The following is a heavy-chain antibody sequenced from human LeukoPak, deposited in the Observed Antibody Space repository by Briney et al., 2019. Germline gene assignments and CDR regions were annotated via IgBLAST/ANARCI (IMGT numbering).Heavy chain of an antibody. CDR3: ATEEGRGVISPYYDY. D-gene: IGHD3-10*01. V-gene: IGHV3-53*01. Sequence: GGSLRLSCAASGLTVRNNYMSWVRQAPGKGLEWVSVIFSDGSTYYEDSVKGRFTISRDTSKNTLSLQMNSLRPEDTAVYYCATEEGRGVISPYYDYWGQGTLVTVSS. J-gene: IGHJ4*02. CDR2: IFSDGST. CDR1: GLTVRNNY.